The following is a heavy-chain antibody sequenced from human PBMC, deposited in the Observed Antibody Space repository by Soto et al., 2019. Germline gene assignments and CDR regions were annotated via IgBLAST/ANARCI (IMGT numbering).Heavy chain of an antibody. D-gene: IGHD2-2*01. V-gene: IGHV4-31*03. J-gene: IGHJ5*02. CDR3: ARYCSNITCRMKWENWFDP. CDR2: IYYTGST. CDR1: GDSMSSAGLH. Sequence: PSATLSLTCTVSGDSMSSAGLHWSWFRQYPGKGLECIGNIYYTGSTYYNPSLNSRLTISIDTSKKQYSLKLTSVTADDTAVYYCARYCSNITCRMKWENWFDPWGQGTLVTVSS.